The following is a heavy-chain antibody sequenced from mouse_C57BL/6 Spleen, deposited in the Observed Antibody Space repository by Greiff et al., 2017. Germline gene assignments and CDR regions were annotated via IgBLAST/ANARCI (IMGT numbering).Heavy chain of an antibody. Sequence: VQLQQSGAELARPGASVKMSCKASGYTFTSYTLHWVKQRPGQGLEWIGYINPSSGYTKYNQKFKDKATLTADKSSSPAYMQLSSLTSEDSAFYDCAREAGSSPDWYFDVWGTGTTVTVSS. CDR3: AREAGSSPDWYFDV. J-gene: IGHJ1*03. CDR2: INPSSGYT. V-gene: IGHV1-4*01. CDR1: GYTFTSYT. D-gene: IGHD1-1*01.